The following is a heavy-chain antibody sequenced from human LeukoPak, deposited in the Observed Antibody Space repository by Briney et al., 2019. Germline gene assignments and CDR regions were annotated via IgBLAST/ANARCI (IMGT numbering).Heavy chain of an antibody. J-gene: IGHJ4*02. V-gene: IGHV3-30*03. Sequence: GGSLRLSCAASGFTFSSYGMHWVRQAPGKGPEWVAVISYDGSNKYYADSVKGRFTISRDNSKNTLYLQMNSLRAEDTAVYYCARAPAAGTRARYFDYWGQGTLVTVSS. CDR1: GFTFSSYG. CDR3: ARAPAAGTRARYFDY. CDR2: ISYDGSNK. D-gene: IGHD6-13*01.